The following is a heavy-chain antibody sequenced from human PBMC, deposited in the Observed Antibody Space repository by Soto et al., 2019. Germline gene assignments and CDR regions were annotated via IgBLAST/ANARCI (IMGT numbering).Heavy chain of an antibody. CDR1: GFTFRSYS. CDR3: ARDNGIAGSFDP. J-gene: IGHJ5*02. V-gene: IGHV3-48*02. CDR2: VSISSRTI. D-gene: IGHD6-13*01. Sequence: EMQLVESGGGLVQPGGSLRLSCAASGFTFRSYSMNWVRQAPGKGLEWVSYVSISSRTIYYADSVKGRFTISRDDAKNSLYLKMNSLRDEDTSVYYCARDNGIAGSFDPWGQGTLVTVSS.